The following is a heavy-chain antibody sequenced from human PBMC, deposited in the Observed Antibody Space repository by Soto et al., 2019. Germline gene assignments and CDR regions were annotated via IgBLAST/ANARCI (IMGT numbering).Heavy chain of an antibody. Sequence: QVQLVESGGGVVQPGRSLRLSCAASGFTFSSYGMHWVRQAPGKGLEWVAVIWYDGSNKYYADSVKGRFTISRDNSKNTLYLQMNSLRAEDTAVYYCARGQYYYDSTGVDYWGQGTLVTVSS. D-gene: IGHD3-22*01. CDR2: IWYDGSNK. V-gene: IGHV3-33*01. CDR1: GFTFSSYG. CDR3: ARGQYYYDSTGVDY. J-gene: IGHJ4*02.